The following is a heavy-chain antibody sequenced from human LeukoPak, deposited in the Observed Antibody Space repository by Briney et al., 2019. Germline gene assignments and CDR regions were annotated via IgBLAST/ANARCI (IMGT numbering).Heavy chain of an antibody. CDR1: GFTFSSYV. Sequence: GGSLRLSCAASGFTFSSYVMHWVRQAPGKGLEWVASIRYDGSDKYYADSVKGRFTISRDNSKNTLYMQMNSLRAEDTAVYYCAKGIVPLVVITAGGFDYWGQGILVTVSS. CDR3: AKGIVPLVVITAGGFDY. CDR2: IRYDGSDK. V-gene: IGHV3-30*02. D-gene: IGHD3-22*01. J-gene: IGHJ4*02.